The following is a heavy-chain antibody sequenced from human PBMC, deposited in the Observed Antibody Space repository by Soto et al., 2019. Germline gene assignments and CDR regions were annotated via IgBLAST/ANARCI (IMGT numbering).Heavy chain of an antibody. J-gene: IGHJ4*02. V-gene: IGHV1-18*01. CDR1: GYTFTSYG. D-gene: IGHD1-26*01. CDR2: ISAYNGNT. CDR3: ARDVALFWGRGSYYAD. Sequence: ASVKVSCKASGYTFTSYGISWVRQAPGQGLEWMGWISAYNGNTNYAQKLQGRVTMTTDTSTSTAYMELRSLRSDDTAVYYCARDVALFWGRGSYYADWGQGTLVTVSS.